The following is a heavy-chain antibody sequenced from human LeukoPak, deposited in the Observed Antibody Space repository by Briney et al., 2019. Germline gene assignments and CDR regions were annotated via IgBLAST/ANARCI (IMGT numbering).Heavy chain of an antibody. Sequence: SETLSLTCTVSGYSISSGYYWGWIRQPPGKGLEWIGSIYHSGSTYYNPSLKSRVTISVDTSKNQFSLKVSSVTAADTAVYYCARDLRSSPSGYWGQGTLVTVSS. J-gene: IGHJ4*02. D-gene: IGHD6-13*01. CDR3: ARDLRSSPSGY. CDR1: GYSISSGYY. CDR2: IYHSGST. V-gene: IGHV4-38-2*02.